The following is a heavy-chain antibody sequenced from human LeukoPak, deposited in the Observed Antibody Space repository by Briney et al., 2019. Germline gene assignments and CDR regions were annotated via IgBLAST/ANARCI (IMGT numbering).Heavy chain of an antibody. Sequence: GGSLRLSCAASGFTFSSYAMHWVRQAPGKGLEWVAVISYDGSNKYYADSVKGRFTISRYNSKNTLYLQMNSLRAEDTAVYYCARRYCSGGSCYPTDYWGQGTLVTVSS. CDR3: ARRYCSGGSCYPTDY. D-gene: IGHD2-15*01. J-gene: IGHJ4*02. V-gene: IGHV3-30-3*01. CDR1: GFTFSSYA. CDR2: ISYDGSNK.